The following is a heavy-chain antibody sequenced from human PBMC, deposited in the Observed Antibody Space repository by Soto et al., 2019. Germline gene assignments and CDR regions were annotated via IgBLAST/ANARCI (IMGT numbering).Heavy chain of an antibody. CDR1: GYSFTSYY. CDR3: ARRERAAGTDWWFDP. V-gene: IGHV1-46*01. J-gene: IGHJ5*02. CDR2: INPSVGST. Sequence: ASVKVSCKASGYSFTSYYMYWVRQAPGQGLEWVGVINPSVGSTNCAQKFQGRVTMTRDTSTSTVYMELSSLRSEDTAMYYCARRERAAGTDWWFDPWGQGTLVTVSS. D-gene: IGHD6-13*01.